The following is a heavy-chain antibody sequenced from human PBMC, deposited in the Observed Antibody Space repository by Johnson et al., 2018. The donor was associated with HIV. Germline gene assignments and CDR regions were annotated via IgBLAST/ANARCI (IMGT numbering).Heavy chain of an antibody. Sequence: QVQLVESGGGLVNPGGSLRLSCAASGFTFSDYYMSWVRQAPGKGLEWVSYITSSGNTVYYADSVKGRFTISRDNAKNSLYLQMDSLRVEDTAVYYCARGYGDYSDFFDVWGQGTMVTVSS. CDR2: ITSSGNTV. J-gene: IGHJ3*01. CDR3: ARGYGDYSDFFDV. CDR1: GFTFSDYY. D-gene: IGHD4-17*01. V-gene: IGHV3-11*01.